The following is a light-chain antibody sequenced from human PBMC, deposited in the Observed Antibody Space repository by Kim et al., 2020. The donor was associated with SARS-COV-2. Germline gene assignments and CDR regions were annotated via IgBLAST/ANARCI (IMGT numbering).Light chain of an antibody. J-gene: IGKJ1*01. CDR1: QSVNSW. CDR3: QQYKSSTPT. Sequence: ASVGDRVTLTCRASQSVNSWLAWYQQKPGKGPKLLIYDASSLESGVPSRFYGSGSGTEFTLTISSLQADDFATYYCQQYKSSTPTFGQGTKVDIK. V-gene: IGKV1-5*01. CDR2: DAS.